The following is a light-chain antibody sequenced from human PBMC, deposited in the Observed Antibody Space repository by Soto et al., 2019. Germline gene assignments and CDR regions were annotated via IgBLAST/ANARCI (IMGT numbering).Light chain of an antibody. Sequence: DIQMTQSPSTLSASVGDRVAITCRASDNIVHWVAWYQQKPGKAPKLLIYKAANLADEVPSRFAGSGSGTDSTLTITRLQPDDFATYYCQHYNSFSRTFGQGTKVDIK. CDR3: QHYNSFSRT. J-gene: IGKJ1*01. V-gene: IGKV1-5*03. CDR2: KAA. CDR1: DNIVHW.